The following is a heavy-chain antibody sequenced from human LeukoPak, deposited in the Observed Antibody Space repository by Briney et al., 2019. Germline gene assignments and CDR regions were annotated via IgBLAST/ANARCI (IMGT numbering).Heavy chain of an antibody. D-gene: IGHD3-22*01. CDR1: GYSNSSSNW. J-gene: IGHJ3*02. V-gene: IGHV4-28*03. CDR3: ARGADSSGYFALQGDAFDI. CDR2: IYYSGST. Sequence: PSETLSLTCAVSGYSNSSSNWWGWIRQPPGKGLEWIGYIYYSGSTYYNPSLKSRVTMSVDTSKNQFSLKLSSVTAVDTAVYYCARGADSSGYFALQGDAFDIWGQGTMVTVSS.